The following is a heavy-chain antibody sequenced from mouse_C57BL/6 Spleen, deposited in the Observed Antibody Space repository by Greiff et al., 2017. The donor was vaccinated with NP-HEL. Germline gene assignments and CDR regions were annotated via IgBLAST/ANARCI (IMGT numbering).Heavy chain of an antibody. J-gene: IGHJ2*01. CDR3: ARDGGVDDYDVPFDY. CDR1: GFTFSSYA. CDR2: ISDGGSYT. D-gene: IGHD2-4*01. V-gene: IGHV5-4*01. Sequence: DVMLVESGGGLVKPGGSLKLSCAASGFTFSSYAMSWVRQTPEKRLEWVATISDGGSYTYYPDNVKGRFTISRDNAKNNLYLQMSHLKSEDTAMYYCARDGGVDDYDVPFDYWGQGTTLTVSS.